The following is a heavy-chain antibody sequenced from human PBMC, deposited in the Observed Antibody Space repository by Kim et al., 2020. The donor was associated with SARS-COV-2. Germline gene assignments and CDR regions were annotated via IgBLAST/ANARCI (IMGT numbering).Heavy chain of an antibody. CDR1: GFTFSSYG. V-gene: IGHV3-30*18. J-gene: IGHJ6*02. Sequence: GGSLRLSCAASGFTFSSYGMHWVRQAPGKGLEWVAVISYDGSNKYYADSVKGRFTISRDNSKNTPYLQMNSLRAEDTAVYYCAKESGSGSYYAWTYYYYGMDVWGPRTPVTVSS. D-gene: IGHD3-10*01. CDR3: AKESGSGSYYAWTYYYYGMDV. CDR2: ISYDGSNK.